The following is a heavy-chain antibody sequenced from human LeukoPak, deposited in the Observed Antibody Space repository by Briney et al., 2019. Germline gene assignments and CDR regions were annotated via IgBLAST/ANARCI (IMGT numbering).Heavy chain of an antibody. J-gene: IGHJ4*02. CDR2: IDPSDSYT. CDR3: ARQGHNFFDY. CDR1: GYSFTSYW. V-gene: IGHV5-10-1*01. Sequence: GESLKISCKGSGYSFTSYWISWVHQMPGKGLEWMGRIDPSDSYTNYSPSFQGHVTISADKSISTAYLQWSTLKASDTAMYYCARQGHNFFDYWGQGTLVTVSS.